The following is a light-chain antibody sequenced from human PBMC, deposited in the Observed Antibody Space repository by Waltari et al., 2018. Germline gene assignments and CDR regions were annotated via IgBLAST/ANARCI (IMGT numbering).Light chain of an antibody. CDR3: QQRANWPPLT. Sequence: EVVLTQSPATLSLSPGERATLSCRASQSVYNFLAWYQQKPGQAPSLLIYEASQRHTGIPARFSGSGSGTDFTLTISNLEPEDVAIYYCQQRANWPPLTFGGGTKVEIK. CDR1: QSVYNF. V-gene: IGKV3-11*01. J-gene: IGKJ4*01. CDR2: EAS.